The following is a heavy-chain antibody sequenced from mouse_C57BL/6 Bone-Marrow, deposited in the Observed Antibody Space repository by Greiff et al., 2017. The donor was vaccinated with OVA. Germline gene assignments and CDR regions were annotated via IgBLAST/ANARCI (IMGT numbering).Heavy chain of an antibody. Sequence: QVQLQQSGAELVMHGASVKLSCKASGYTFTSYWMHWVKQRPGQGLEWIGEIDPSDSYTNYNQKFKGKSTLTVDKSSSTAYMQLSSLTSEDSAVYYCARAGLDYWGQGTTLTVSS. V-gene: IGHV1-69*01. CDR3: ARAGLDY. CDR1: GYTFTSYW. D-gene: IGHD3-3*01. J-gene: IGHJ2*01. CDR2: IDPSDSYT.